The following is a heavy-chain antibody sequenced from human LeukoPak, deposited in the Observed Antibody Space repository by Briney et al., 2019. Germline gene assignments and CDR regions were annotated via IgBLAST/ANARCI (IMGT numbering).Heavy chain of an antibody. CDR2: ISSSGSTI. D-gene: IGHD2-2*01. Sequence: GGSLRLSCAASGFTFSVYYMSWIRQAPGKGLEWVSYISSSGSTIYYADSVKGRFTISRDNAKNSLYLQMNSLRAEDTAVYYCARDLSNYASDWFDPWGQGTLVTVSS. CDR3: ARDLSNYASDWFDP. J-gene: IGHJ5*02. V-gene: IGHV3-11*01. CDR1: GFTFSVYY.